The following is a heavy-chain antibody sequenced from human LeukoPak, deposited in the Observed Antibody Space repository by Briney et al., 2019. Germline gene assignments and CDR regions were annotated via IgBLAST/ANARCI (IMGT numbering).Heavy chain of an antibody. D-gene: IGHD2-2*01. J-gene: IGHJ6*03. CDR2: INPSGGST. V-gene: IGHV1-46*01. CDR3: ARDGWGDIVVVPAAIPEYYYYYMDV. Sequence: ASVKVSCKASGYTFTSYYMHWVRQAPGQELEWMEIINPSGGSTSYAQMFQGRVTMNRDTSTSTVYMELSSLRSEDTAVYYCARDGWGDIVVVPAAIPEYYYYYMDVWGKGTTVTISS. CDR1: GYTFTSYY.